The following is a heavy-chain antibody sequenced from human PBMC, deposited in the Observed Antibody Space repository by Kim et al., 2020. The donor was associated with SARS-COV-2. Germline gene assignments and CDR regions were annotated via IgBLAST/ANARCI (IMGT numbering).Heavy chain of an antibody. J-gene: IGHJ4*02. V-gene: IGHV1-2*06. CDR1: GYKMTDYF. CDR2: MNPDNGRT. D-gene: IGHD1-1*01. CDR3: ARLETY. Sequence: ASVKVSCKVYGYKMTDYFMHWVRQAPGQGLEWMGRMNPDNGRTNYAQKFRGRVTMTRDTSSNTVSMELTNLTSDDTAVYYCARLETYWGQGTLVTVSS.